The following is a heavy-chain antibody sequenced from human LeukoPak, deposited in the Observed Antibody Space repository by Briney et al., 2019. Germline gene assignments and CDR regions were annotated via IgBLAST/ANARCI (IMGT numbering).Heavy chain of an antibody. CDR3: ARTMVDTGMAYNYYGMDV. J-gene: IGHJ6*02. D-gene: IGHD5-18*01. CDR1: GYTFTNYY. Sequence: ASVKVSCKASGYTFTNYYMHWVRQAPGQGLEWMGIINPSGGSTSYAQKFQGRGTMTRDTSTSTVYMELGSLRSEDTAVYYCARTMVDTGMAYNYYGMDVWGQGTTVTVSS. CDR2: INPSGGST. V-gene: IGHV1-46*01.